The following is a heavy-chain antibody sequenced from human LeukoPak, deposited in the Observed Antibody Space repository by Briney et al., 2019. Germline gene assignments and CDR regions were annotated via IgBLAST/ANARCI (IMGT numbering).Heavy chain of an antibody. CDR3: ARPSPDSSGYEDY. CDR1: GYSFTSYC. J-gene: IGHJ4*02. V-gene: IGHV5-51*01. Sequence: GESLKISCKGSGYSFTSYCIGWVRQMPGKGLEWMGIIYPGDSDTRYSPSFQGQVTISADKSISTAYLQWSSLKASDTAMYYCARPSPDSSGYEDYWGQGTLVTVSS. D-gene: IGHD3-22*01. CDR2: IYPGDSDT.